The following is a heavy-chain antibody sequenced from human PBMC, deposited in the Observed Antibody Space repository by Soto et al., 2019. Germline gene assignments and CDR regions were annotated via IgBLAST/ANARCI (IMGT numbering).Heavy chain of an antibody. CDR1: GDSISSSSYY. CDR2: IYYSGTT. CDR3: ARLTNIASPVGAFDY. D-gene: IGHD1-1*01. Sequence: PSETLSLTCTVSGDSISSSSYYWGWIRQPPGKGLEWIGDIYYSGTTHYNPSLKSRVTISIDTSKNQFSLHLRSVTASDSAMYFCARLTNIASPVGAFDYWGQGTQVTVSS. J-gene: IGHJ4*02. V-gene: IGHV4-39*07.